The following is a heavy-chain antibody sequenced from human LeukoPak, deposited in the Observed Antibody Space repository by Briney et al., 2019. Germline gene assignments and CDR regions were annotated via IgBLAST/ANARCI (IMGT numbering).Heavy chain of an antibody. CDR2: INPNSGGT. Sequence: ASVTPSCNAAGYTFTASYIHWVRQAPGQGLEWMGWINPNSGGTNSAQKFQGRVTMTRDSSISTGYMEISRLTSYDTAVYQCARVWSITARKSYFDYWGQGTLVTVSS. D-gene: IGHD6-6*01. J-gene: IGHJ4*02. CDR3: ARVWSITARKSYFDY. CDR1: GYTFTASY. V-gene: IGHV1-2*02.